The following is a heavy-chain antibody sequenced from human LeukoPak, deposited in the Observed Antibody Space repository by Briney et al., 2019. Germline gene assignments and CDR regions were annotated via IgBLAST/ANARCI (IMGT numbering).Heavy chain of an antibody. D-gene: IGHD3-22*01. CDR1: GGSISSYY. Sequence: SETLSLTCTVSGGSISSYYWSWIRQPPGKGLEWIGYIYYSGSANYNPSLKSRVTISVDTSKNQFSLKLSSVTAADMAVYYCARVRGYYYDSSGYNAFDIWGQGTMVTVSS. CDR3: ARVRGYYYDSSGYNAFDI. V-gene: IGHV4-59*01. CDR2: IYYSGSA. J-gene: IGHJ3*02.